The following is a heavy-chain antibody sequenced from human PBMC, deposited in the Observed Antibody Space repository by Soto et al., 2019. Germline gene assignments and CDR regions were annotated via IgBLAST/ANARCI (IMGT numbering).Heavy chain of an antibody. J-gene: IGHJ6*02. CDR1: GGSISSYY. V-gene: IGHV4-59*01. CDR2: IYYSGST. D-gene: IGHD5-18*01. CDR3: ASRYGTSMDV. Sequence: QVQLQESGPGLVKPSETLSLTCTVSGGSISSYYWSWIRQPPGKGLQWIGYIYYSGSTNYNPSLTSRATISVAPSTNQFSLTLSPVTAADTAVYYCASRYGTSMDVWGQGTTVTVSS.